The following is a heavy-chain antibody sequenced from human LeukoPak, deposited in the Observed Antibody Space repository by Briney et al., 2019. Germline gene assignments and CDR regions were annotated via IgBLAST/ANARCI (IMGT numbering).Heavy chain of an antibody. J-gene: IGHJ4*02. CDR3: ARLFNSGSGWYFRDYFDY. CDR1: GYTFTSYW. CDR2: IYPGDSDS. D-gene: IGHD6-19*01. V-gene: IGHV5-51*01. Sequence: GESLKISCKASGYTFTSYWIGWVRQMPGKGLEWMGIIYPGDSDSRYSPSFQGQVTISADKSSSTAYLQWSSLKASDTAMYYCARLFNSGSGWYFRDYFDYRGQGTLVTVSS.